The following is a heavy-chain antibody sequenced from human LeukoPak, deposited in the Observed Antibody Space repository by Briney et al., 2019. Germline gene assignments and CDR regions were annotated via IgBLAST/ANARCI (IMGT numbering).Heavy chain of an antibody. CDR2: IDPSDSYT. V-gene: IGHV5-10-1*01. D-gene: IGHD1-26*01. CDR3: ARQKSGSYSVFDY. Sequence: GESLKISCQGSGYSFTSYWISWVRQMPGKGLEWMGRIDPSDSYTNYSPSFQGHVTISADKSISTAYLQWSSLKASDTAMYYCARQKSGSYSVFDYWGQGTLVTVSS. CDR1: GYSFTSYW. J-gene: IGHJ4*02.